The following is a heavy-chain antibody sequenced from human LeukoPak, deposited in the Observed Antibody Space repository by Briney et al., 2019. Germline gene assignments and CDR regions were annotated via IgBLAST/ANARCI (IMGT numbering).Heavy chain of an antibody. Sequence: GGSLRLSCATSGFNVSNNYMSWVRQAPGKGLEWVSSISSSGSYIYYADSVKGRFTISRDNAKNSLYLQMNSLRGEDTAVYYCASRNQYCGGDCFWAFDIWGQGTMVTVSS. J-gene: IGHJ3*02. CDR2: ISSSGSYI. D-gene: IGHD2-21*02. CDR3: ASRNQYCGGDCFWAFDI. V-gene: IGHV3-21*01. CDR1: GFNVSNNY.